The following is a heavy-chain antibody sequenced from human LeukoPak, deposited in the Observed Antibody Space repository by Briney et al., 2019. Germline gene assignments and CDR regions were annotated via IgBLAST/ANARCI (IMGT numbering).Heavy chain of an antibody. Sequence: GGSLRLSCAASGFTFSSYSMNWVRQAPGKGLEWVSSISSSSSYIYYADSVKGRFTISRDNAKSSLYLQMNSLRAEDTAVYYCARDQEPDTCFFDYWGQGTLVTVSS. J-gene: IGHJ4*02. V-gene: IGHV3-21*01. CDR3: ARDQEPDTCFFDY. D-gene: IGHD5-18*01. CDR2: ISSSSSYI. CDR1: GFTFSSYS.